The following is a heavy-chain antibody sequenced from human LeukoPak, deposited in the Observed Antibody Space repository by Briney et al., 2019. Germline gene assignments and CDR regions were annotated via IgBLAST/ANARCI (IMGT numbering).Heavy chain of an antibody. CDR1: GYTFTGYY. CDR3: ARMGPLLWFGELSTLTVFDY. V-gene: IGHV1-2*02. CDR2: INPNSGGT. J-gene: IGHJ4*02. D-gene: IGHD3-10*01. Sequence: ASVTVSCKASGYTFTGYYMHWVRQAPGQGLEWMGWINPNSGGTNYAQTFQGRVTMTRDTSISTAYMELSRLRSDDTAVYYCARMGPLLWFGELSTLTVFDYWGQGTLVTVSS.